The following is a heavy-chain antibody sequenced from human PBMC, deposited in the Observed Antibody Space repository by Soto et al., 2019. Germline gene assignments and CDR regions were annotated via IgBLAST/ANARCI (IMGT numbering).Heavy chain of an antibody. J-gene: IGHJ4*02. CDR1: GGNGNSDY. CDR2: IYSGETT. D-gene: IGHD2-21*02. CDR3: TRDGRGLGRLSLFEY. Sequence: XGALIVSCAAAGGNGNSDYMSWVRQTPGKGLEWVASIYSGETTYYADSVRGRFTISSDKSKSTLYFQLSSLRIEDTAVYYCTRDGRGLGRLSLFEYWGQGDLVTVS. V-gene: IGHV3-53*01.